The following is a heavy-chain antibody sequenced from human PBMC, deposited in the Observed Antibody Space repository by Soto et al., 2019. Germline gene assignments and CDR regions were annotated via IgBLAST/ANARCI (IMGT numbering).Heavy chain of an antibody. Sequence: PGGSLRLSCAASGFTVSSNYMSWFRQAPGKGLEWVSVIYSGGSTYYADSVKGRFTISRDNSKNTLYLQMNSLRAEDTAVYYCARVPGYCSGGSCPLIYYYYYYMDVWGKGTTVTVSS. CDR2: IYSGGST. CDR1: GFTVSSNY. D-gene: IGHD2-15*01. V-gene: IGHV3-66*01. J-gene: IGHJ6*03. CDR3: ARVPGYCSGGSCPLIYYYYYYMDV.